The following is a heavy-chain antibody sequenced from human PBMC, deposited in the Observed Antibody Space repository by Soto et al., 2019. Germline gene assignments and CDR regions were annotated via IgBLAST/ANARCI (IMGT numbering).Heavy chain of an antibody. D-gene: IGHD3-3*01. Sequence: QRLEWMGWINAGNGNTKYSQKYQGRVTITRDTSASTAYMELSSLGSEDTAVYFCEREGRVVIILAFFELRGQRTLVPVSS. J-gene: IGHJ1*01. V-gene: IGHV1-3*01. CDR3: EREGRVVIILAFFEL. CDR2: INAGNGNT.